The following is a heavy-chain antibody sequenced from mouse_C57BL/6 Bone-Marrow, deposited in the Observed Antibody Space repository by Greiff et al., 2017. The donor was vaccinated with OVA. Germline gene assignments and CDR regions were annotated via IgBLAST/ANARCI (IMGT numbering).Heavy chain of an antibody. Sequence: VQLQQSGAELVRPGASVKLSCTASGFNINDYYMHWVKQRPEQGLEWIGRIDPEDGDTEYAPKFQGKATMTADTSSNTAYLQLSSLTSEDTAVYYCTTGAMVTTVAMDYWGQGTSVTVSS. J-gene: IGHJ4*01. CDR3: TTGAMVTTVAMDY. V-gene: IGHV14-1*01. CDR2: IDPEDGDT. D-gene: IGHD2-2*01. CDR1: GFNINDYY.